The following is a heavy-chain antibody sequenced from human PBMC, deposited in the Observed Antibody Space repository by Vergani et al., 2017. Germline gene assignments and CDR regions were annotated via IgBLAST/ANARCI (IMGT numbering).Heavy chain of an antibody. V-gene: IGHV1-58*02. CDR1: GFTFTSSA. Sequence: QMQLVQSGPEVKKPGTSVKVSCKASGFTFTSSAMQWVRQARGQRLEWIGWIVVGSGNTNYAQKFQERVTITRDMSTSTAYMELSSLRSEDTAVYYCARDRSVGEDSGSCHAFDIWGQGTMVTVSS. CDR2: IVVGSGNT. CDR3: ARDRSVGEDSGSCHAFDI. D-gene: IGHD1-26*01. J-gene: IGHJ3*02.